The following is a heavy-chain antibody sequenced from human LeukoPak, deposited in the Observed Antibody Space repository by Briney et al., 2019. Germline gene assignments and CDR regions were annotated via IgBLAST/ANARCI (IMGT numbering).Heavy chain of an antibody. Sequence: PSETLSLTCTVSGGSISRSSYYGGWIRPPPGKGREWIGSICYSGSTYYNPSIKSRVTITVDTSKNHFSLKLSSVTAADTAVYYCARGVMSSSWYQATGSFDYWGQGTLVTVSS. J-gene: IGHJ4*02. CDR1: GGSISRSSYY. CDR2: ICYSGST. CDR3: ARGVMSSSWYQATGSFDY. D-gene: IGHD6-13*01. V-gene: IGHV4-39*02.